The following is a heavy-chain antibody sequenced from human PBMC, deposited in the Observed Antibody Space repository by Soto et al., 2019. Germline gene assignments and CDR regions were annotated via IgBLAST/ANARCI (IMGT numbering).Heavy chain of an antibody. V-gene: IGHV3-48*02. D-gene: IGHD2-15*01. J-gene: IGHJ3*02. CDR2: ISSSSSTI. CDR3: ASRYCGRGSCQDDAFDI. Sequence: EVQLVESGGGLVQPGGTLRLSCAATGFTFSSYSMNWVRQAPGKGLEWVSYISSSSSTIYYADSVKGRFTISRDNAKNSLYLQMNSLRDEDTAVYYCASRYCGRGSCQDDAFDIWGQGTMVTVSS. CDR1: GFTFSSYS.